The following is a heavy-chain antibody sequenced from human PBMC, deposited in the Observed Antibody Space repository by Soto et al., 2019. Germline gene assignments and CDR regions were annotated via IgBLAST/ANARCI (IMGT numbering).Heavy chain of an antibody. V-gene: IGHV1-69*06. CDR3: ARGDYGWVNYYTGPSAFDI. CDR1: GGTFSDHG. D-gene: IGHD3-10*01. CDR2: TIPVFNTA. Sequence: QVQLEQSGAEVKKPGSSVKVSCKASGGTFSDHGVAWLRQAPGQGLEWMGGTIPVFNTAKYAQKFRGRVTVTADKFTNIAYMELSSVSSEDTAFYFCARGDYGWVNYYTGPSAFDIWRQGTMVIVSS. J-gene: IGHJ3*02.